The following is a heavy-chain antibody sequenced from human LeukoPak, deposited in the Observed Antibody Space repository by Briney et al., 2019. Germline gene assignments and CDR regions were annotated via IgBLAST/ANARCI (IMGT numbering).Heavy chain of an antibody. CDR1: GFTFTSSA. Sequence: GASVKVSCKASGFTFTSSAVQWERQARGQRLEWIGWIVVGSGNTNYAQKFQERVTITRDMSTSTAYMELSSLRSEDTAVYYCAAGTTTTDPRDCSGGSCYGSHYYGMDVWGQGTTVTVSS. V-gene: IGHV1-58*01. J-gene: IGHJ6*02. D-gene: IGHD2-15*01. CDR2: IVVGSGNT. CDR3: AAGTTTTDPRDCSGGSCYGSHYYGMDV.